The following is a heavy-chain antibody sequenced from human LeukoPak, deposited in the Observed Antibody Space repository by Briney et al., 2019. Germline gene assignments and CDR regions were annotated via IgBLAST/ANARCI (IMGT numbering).Heavy chain of an antibody. CDR3: ARGRGPFGDTARVYYFDY. Sequence: ASVKVSCKASGHTFTNYHMHWVRQAPGQGLEWMGIVSPSGGSTSYAQKFLGRVTLTRDTSTSTVYMELSSLRSEDTALYYCARGRGPFGDTARVYYFDYWGQGTLVTVSS. D-gene: IGHD5-18*01. CDR1: GHTFTNYH. J-gene: IGHJ4*02. CDR2: VSPSGGST. V-gene: IGHV1-46*01.